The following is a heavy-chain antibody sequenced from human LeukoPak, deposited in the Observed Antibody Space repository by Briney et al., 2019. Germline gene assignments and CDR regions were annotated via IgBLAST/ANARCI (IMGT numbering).Heavy chain of an antibody. J-gene: IGHJ6*02. V-gene: IGHV3-11*01. CDR1: GFTFSDYY. Sequence: GGSLRLSCAASGFTFSDYYMSWIRQAPGKGLEWVSYISSSGSTIYYADSVKGRFTISRDNAKNSLYLQMNSLRAEDTAVYYCARDHSGSYSRTAVNLYGMDVWGQGTTVTVSS. CDR3: ARDHSGSYSRTAVNLYGMDV. D-gene: IGHD1-26*01. CDR2: ISSSGSTI.